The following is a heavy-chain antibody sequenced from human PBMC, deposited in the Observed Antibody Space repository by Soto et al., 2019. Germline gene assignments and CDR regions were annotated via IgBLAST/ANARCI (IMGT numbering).Heavy chain of an antibody. CDR1: GGSISSGGYY. D-gene: IGHD2-21*01. CDR2: IYYSGST. CDR3: ARADDCGGVCYSVVGPSGFDY. J-gene: IGHJ4*02. V-gene: IGHV4-31*03. Sequence: QVQLQESGPGLVKPSQTLSLTCTVSGGSISSGGYYWSWIRQHPGKGLEWIGYIYYSGSTYYNPSLKSRVTISVDTSKNQFSLKLSSVTAADTAVYYCARADDCGGVCYSVVGPSGFDYWGQGTLVTVSS.